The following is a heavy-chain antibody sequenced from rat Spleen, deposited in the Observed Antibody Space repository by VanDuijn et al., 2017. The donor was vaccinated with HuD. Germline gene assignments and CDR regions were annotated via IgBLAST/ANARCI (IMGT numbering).Heavy chain of an antibody. J-gene: IGHJ3*01. CDR2: ISTGGGST. D-gene: IGHD4-3*01. CDR1: GLSFSNYD. CDR3: ANAEFGVGWFAS. V-gene: IGHV5-25*01. Sequence: EVQLVESGGGLVQPGRSMKLSCAASGLSFSNYDMAWVRQAPTKGLEWVASISTGGGSTYYRDSVKGRFTISRDDPTGTLYLQMDSLRSEDTATYYCANAEFGVGWFASWGQGTLVTVSS.